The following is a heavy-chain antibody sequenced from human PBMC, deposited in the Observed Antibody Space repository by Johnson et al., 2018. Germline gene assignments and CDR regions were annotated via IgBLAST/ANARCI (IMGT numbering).Heavy chain of an antibody. V-gene: IGHV1-69*12. CDR3: ATYDSSGNLSGVRYYYYGMDV. CDR2: IIPIFGTA. D-gene: IGHD3-22*01. Sequence: QVQLVQSGAEVKKPGSSVKVSCKASGGTFSSYAISWVRQAPGQGLEWMGGIIPIFGTANYAQKFQGRVTITADDTTSTAYMELSSLRSEDTAVYCCATYDSSGNLSGVRYYYYGMDVWGQETTVTVSS. CDR1: GGTFSSYA. J-gene: IGHJ6*02.